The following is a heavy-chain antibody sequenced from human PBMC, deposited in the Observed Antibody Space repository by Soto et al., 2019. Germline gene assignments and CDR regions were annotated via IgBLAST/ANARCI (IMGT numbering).Heavy chain of an antibody. V-gene: IGHV1-18*01. D-gene: IGHD2-15*01. CDR2: ISAYNGNT. CDR1: GYTFTSYG. CDR3: ARERSYVGPDAFDI. J-gene: IGHJ3*02. Sequence: GASVKVSCKASGYTFTSYGISWVRQAPGQGLEWMGWISAYNGNTNYAQKLQGGVTMTTDTSTSTAYMELRSLRSDDTAVYYCARERSYVGPDAFDIWGQGTMVTVSS.